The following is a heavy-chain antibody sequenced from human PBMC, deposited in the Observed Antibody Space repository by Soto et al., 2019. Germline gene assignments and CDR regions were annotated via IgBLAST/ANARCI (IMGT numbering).Heavy chain of an antibody. V-gene: IGHV1-18*01. J-gene: IGHJ6*02. CDR3: VMVDNYVTPTPQDV. D-gene: IGHD3-16*01. CDR2: ISPYTGNT. CDR1: GYIFVNYG. Sequence: QVQLVQSGDEVKKPGASVKVSCKASGYIFVNYGIAWVRQAPGQGLEWMGWISPYTGNTHSATKFQGRLTMTTDTSTSTAYMDRGSLTSDDTAVYYCVMVDNYVTPTPQDVWGQGTTVTVSS.